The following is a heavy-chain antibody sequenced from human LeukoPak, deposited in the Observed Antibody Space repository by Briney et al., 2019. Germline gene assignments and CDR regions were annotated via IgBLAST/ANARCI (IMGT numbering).Heavy chain of an antibody. Sequence: PWASVKVSCKASGGTFSSYAISWVRQAPGQGLEWMGGIIPIFGTANYAQKFQGRVTITADESTSTAYMELSSLRSEDTAVYYCARGIYRAAAGTLHGMDVWGKGTTVTVSS. CDR2: IIPIFGTA. CDR3: ARGIYRAAAGTLHGMDV. CDR1: GGTFSSYA. D-gene: IGHD6-13*01. V-gene: IGHV1-69*13. J-gene: IGHJ6*04.